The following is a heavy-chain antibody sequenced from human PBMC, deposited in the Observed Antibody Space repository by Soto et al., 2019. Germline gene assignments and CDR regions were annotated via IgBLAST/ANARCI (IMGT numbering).Heavy chain of an antibody. J-gene: IGHJ4*02. CDR1: GFSVSRNY. CDR3: ARVPGRL. D-gene: IGHD3-10*01. CDR2: VYSGGAT. Sequence: QLVETGGGLIQPGTSLTLSCAASGFSVSRNYMTWVRQAPGKGLELVSFVYSGGATFYADSVKGRFILSRDDSQNTMYLQMNNLRAEDTAVYYCARVPGRLWGRGTLVTVAS. V-gene: IGHV3-53*02.